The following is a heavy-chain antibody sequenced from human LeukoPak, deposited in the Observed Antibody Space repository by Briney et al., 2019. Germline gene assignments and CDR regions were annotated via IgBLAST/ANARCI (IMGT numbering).Heavy chain of an antibody. CDR3: ARDYPGDWLTWEGYFDY. D-gene: IGHD3-9*01. CDR1: GFTFSSYA. V-gene: IGHV3-23*01. Sequence: PAGGSLRLSCAASGFTFSSYAMSWVRQAPGKGLEWVSSISGSGDNTDYADSVKGRFTISRDNSKNTLYVQMNSLRAEDTAIYYCARDYPGDWLTWEGYFDYWGQGTLVTVSS. CDR2: ISGSGDNT. J-gene: IGHJ4*02.